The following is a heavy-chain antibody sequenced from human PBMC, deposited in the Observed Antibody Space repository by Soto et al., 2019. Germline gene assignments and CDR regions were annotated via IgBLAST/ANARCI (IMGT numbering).Heavy chain of an antibody. CDR3: ARGGYDNDHYDYGMDV. CDR1: AGTFSSYA. J-gene: IGHJ6*02. V-gene: IGHV1-69*06. D-gene: IGHD5-12*01. Sequence: QVQLVQSGAEVKKPGSSVKVSCKASAGTFSSYAISWVRQAPGHGLEWMGGIIPIFGTANYAQKFQGRVTITADKSTSTAYVELSSLRSEDTAVYYCARGGYDNDHYDYGMDVWGQGTTVTVSS. CDR2: IIPIFGTA.